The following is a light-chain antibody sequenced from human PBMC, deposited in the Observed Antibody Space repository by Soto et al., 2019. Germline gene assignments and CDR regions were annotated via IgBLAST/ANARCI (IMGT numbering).Light chain of an antibody. V-gene: IGKV3-11*01. Sequence: EIVLTQSPATLSLSPGERATLSCRASQSVSSYLAWYQHKPGQAPRLLIYDASNRATGIPARFSGSGSGTDFTLTISILEPEDFAVYYCQQRSNWPPYTFGQGTKLEIK. CDR2: DAS. CDR3: QQRSNWPPYT. J-gene: IGKJ2*01. CDR1: QSVSSY.